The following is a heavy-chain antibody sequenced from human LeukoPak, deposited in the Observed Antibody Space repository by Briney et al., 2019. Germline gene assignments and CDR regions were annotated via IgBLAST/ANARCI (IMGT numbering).Heavy chain of an antibody. CDR1: GVSFSGYY. Sequence: SETLSLTCAVYGVSFSGYYWSWIRQPPGKGLEWIGEINHSGSTNYNPYLKSRVTISVDTSKNQFSLKLSSVTAEDTAVYYCARAIVVGYFDYWGQGTLVTVSS. CDR3: ARAIVVGYFDY. V-gene: IGHV4-34*01. J-gene: IGHJ4*02. CDR2: INHSGST. D-gene: IGHD3-22*01.